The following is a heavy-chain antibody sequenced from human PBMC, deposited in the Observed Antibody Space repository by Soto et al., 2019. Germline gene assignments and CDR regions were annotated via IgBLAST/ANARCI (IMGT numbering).Heavy chain of an antibody. J-gene: IGHJ4*02. Sequence: GGSLRLSCAASGFTFSSYGMHWVRQAPGKGLEWVSAIWSNRSNIYYADSVKGRFTISRDNAKNTLYLQMNSLRAEDTAVYYCARVGLGAYFDYWGQGTLVTVSS. CDR3: ARVGLGAYFDY. D-gene: IGHD3-16*01. CDR2: IWSNRSNI. CDR1: GFTFSSYG. V-gene: IGHV3-21*01.